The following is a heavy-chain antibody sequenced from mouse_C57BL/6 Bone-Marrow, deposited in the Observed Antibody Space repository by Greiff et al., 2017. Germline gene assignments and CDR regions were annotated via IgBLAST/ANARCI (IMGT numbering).Heavy chain of an antibody. J-gene: IGHJ2*01. CDR2: INPSTGGT. CDR3: ARIRGYYFDY. Sequence: EVQLQQSGPELVKPGASVKISCKASGYSFTGYYMNWVKQSPEKSLEWIGEINPSTGGTTYNQKFKAKATLTVDKSSSTAYMQLKSLTSEDSAVYDCARIRGYYFDYWGQGTTLTVSS. CDR1: GYSFTGYY. V-gene: IGHV1-42*01.